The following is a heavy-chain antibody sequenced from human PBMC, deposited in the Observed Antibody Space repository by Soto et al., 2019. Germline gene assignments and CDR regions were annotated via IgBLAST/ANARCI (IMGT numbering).Heavy chain of an antibody. D-gene: IGHD6-19*01. J-gene: IGHJ4*02. Sequence: GASVKVSCKVSGYTLTELSMHWVRQAPGKGLEWMGGLDPEDGETIYAQKFQGRVTMTEDTSTDTAYMELSSLRSEDTAVYYCATDLSSGWYSSFGYWGQGTLVTVSS. CDR2: LDPEDGET. CDR3: ATDLSSGWYSSFGY. CDR1: GYTLTELS. V-gene: IGHV1-24*01.